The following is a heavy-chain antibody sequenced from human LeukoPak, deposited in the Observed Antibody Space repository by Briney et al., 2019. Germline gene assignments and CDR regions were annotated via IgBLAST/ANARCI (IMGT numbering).Heavy chain of an antibody. D-gene: IGHD3-16*01. J-gene: IGHJ3*02. CDR2: VNWNGGIT. Sequence: PGGSLRLSCAASGFTFDDYDMSWVRQVPGKGLEWVSNVNWNGGITRYADSVKGRFTISRDNAKNSLYLQMNSLRAEDTAVFYCAKDRDDYVWGSYLGAFDIWGQGTMVTVSS. CDR1: GFTFDDYD. V-gene: IGHV3-20*04. CDR3: AKDRDDYVWGSYLGAFDI.